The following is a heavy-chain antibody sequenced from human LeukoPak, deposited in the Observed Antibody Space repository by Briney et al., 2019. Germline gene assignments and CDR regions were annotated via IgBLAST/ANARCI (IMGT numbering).Heavy chain of an antibody. V-gene: IGHV1-46*01. CDR2: ITPSVDTT. D-gene: IGHD2-8*02. CDR1: GYTFTNYL. CDR3: VREESGGYFDY. J-gene: IGHJ4*02. Sequence: ASVKVSCKASGYTFTNYLLHWVRQAPGQGLEWVGRITPSVDTTNYAQRFRDRVTMTRDTSTSTVYMELSSLRSEDTAVYHCVREESGGYFDYWGQGTLVTVSS.